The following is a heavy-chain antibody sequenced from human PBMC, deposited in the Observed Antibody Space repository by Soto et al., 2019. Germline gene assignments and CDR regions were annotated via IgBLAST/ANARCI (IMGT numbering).Heavy chain of an antibody. D-gene: IGHD5-18*01. CDR1: GFSHSNARMG. J-gene: IGHJ3*01. CDR3: ARRRGYIFGPHSFHL. V-gene: IGHV2-26*01. Sequence: QVTLKESGPVLVKPTETLTLTCTVSGFSHSNARMGVSWIRQPQGKALEWVAHIFSNDEKSYSTSLKSRITIYNETSKRPVVPTITNIDPVDTATYYCARRRGYIFGPHSFHLWGQGTMVTVSS. CDR2: IFSNDEK.